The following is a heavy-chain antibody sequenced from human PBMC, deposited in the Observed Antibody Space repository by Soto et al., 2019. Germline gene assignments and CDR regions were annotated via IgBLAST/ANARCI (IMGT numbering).Heavy chain of an antibody. CDR1: GGSISSSNW. Sequence: PSETLSLTCAVSGGSISSSNWWSWVRQPPGKGLEWIGEIYHSGSTNYNPSLKSRVTISVDKSKNQFSLKLSSVTAADTAVYYCASVGDFWSGSPNAFDIWGQGTMVTVSS. J-gene: IGHJ3*02. CDR3: ASVGDFWSGSPNAFDI. V-gene: IGHV4-4*02. CDR2: IYHSGST. D-gene: IGHD3-3*01.